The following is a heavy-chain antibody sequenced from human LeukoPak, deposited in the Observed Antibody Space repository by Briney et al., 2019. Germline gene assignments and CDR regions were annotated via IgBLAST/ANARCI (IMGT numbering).Heavy chain of an antibody. CDR1: GFTFSNFA. CDR3: ATRAFDI. J-gene: IGHJ3*02. Sequence: PGGSLRLSCAASGFTFSNFAMTWVRQAPGKGLEWVSAISDSGGSTYYADSVKGRFTISRDDSKNTLYLQMNSLRAEGTAVYYCATRAFDIWGQGTMVTVSS. CDR2: ISDSGGST. V-gene: IGHV3-23*01.